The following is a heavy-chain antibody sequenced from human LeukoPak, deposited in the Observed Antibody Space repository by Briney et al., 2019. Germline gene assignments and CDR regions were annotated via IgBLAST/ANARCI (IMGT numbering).Heavy chain of an antibody. CDR2: INGGGVNT. CDR1: GFTFSSYA. Sequence: GGSLRLSCAASGFTFSSYAMSWVRQAPGKGLEWVSTINGGGVNTHYADSVGGRFTISRDNSKNTLFLQMNSLRDGDTAVYYCAKDLYSNYGPADYWGQGNLVTVSS. J-gene: IGHJ4*02. CDR3: AKDLYSNYGPADY. D-gene: IGHD4-11*01. V-gene: IGHV3-23*01.